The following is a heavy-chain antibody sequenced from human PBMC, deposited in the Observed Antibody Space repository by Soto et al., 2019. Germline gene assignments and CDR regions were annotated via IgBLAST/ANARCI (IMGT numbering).Heavy chain of an antibody. V-gene: IGHV1-18*01. CDR1: GYTCTSDG. CDR2: ISAYNGNT. Sequence: ASVKVSCKASGYTCTSDGISGVRQAPGKGLEWMGWISAYNGNTNYAQKLQGRVTMTTDTSTSTAYMELRSLRSDDTAVYYCARGIAAANQHWFDPWGQGPLVTVSS. CDR3: ARGIAAANQHWFDP. J-gene: IGHJ5*02. D-gene: IGHD6-13*01.